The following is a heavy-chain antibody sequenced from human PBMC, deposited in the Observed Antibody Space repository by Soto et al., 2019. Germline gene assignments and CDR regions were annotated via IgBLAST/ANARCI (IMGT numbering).Heavy chain of an antibody. D-gene: IGHD6-13*01. CDR1: GFSLSNARMG. CDR3: ARLQYSSSRPPSFDY. Sequence: SGPTLVNPTETLTLTCTVSGFSLSNARMGVSWIRQPPGKALEWLAHIFSNDEKSYSTSLKSRLTISKDTSKSQVVLTMTNMDPVDTATYYCARLQYSSSRPPSFDYWGQGTLVTVSS. CDR2: IFSNDEK. J-gene: IGHJ4*02. V-gene: IGHV2-26*01.